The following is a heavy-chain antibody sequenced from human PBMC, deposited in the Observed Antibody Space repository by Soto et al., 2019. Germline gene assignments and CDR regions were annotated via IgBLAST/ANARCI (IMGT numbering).Heavy chain of an antibody. J-gene: IGHJ6*02. V-gene: IGHV4-30-4*01. CDR1: GDAIRSGDYY. CDR2: IYYSGST. CDR3: ARSVGYYYYGMDV. Sequence: QVHLEESGPGLVKPSQTLSLTCTVLGDAIRSGDYYWNWIRQPPGRGLEWIGYIYYSGSTYYNPSLKSRLTMSVDTSKNQFSPRLSSVIAADTAVYYCARSVGYYYYGMDVWCQGTRVIVSS. D-gene: IGHD1-26*01.